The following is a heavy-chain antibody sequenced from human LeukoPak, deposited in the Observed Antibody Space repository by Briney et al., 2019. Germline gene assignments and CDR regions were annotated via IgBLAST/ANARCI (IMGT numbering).Heavy chain of an antibody. Sequence: GGSLRLSCAASGFTFSSYAMHWVRQAPGKGLEWVAVISYDGSNKYYADSVKGRFTISRDNSKNTLYLQMNSLRAEDTAVYYCARSEQLFDLAQFDYWGQGTLVTVSS. D-gene: IGHD3/OR15-3a*01. J-gene: IGHJ4*02. CDR3: ARSEQLFDLAQFDY. CDR1: GFTFSSYA. CDR2: ISYDGSNK. V-gene: IGHV3-30-3*01.